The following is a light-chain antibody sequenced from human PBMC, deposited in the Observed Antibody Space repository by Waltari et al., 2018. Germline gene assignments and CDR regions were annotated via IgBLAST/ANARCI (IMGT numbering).Light chain of an antibody. Sequence: DIVMTQSPDSLTVSLGERATINCKSSQSALYSSDNKNYLTWYQQKRGQAPKLLIYWASTRESGVPDRFSGSGSGTDFTLTISSLQAEDVAVYYCQQYYTTPRTFGQGTKVEIK. CDR1: QSALYSSDNKNY. V-gene: IGKV4-1*01. CDR2: WAS. CDR3: QQYYTTPRT. J-gene: IGKJ1*01.